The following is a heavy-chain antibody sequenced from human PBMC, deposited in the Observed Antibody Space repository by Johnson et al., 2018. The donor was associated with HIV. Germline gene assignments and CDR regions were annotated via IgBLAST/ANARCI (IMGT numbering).Heavy chain of an antibody. D-gene: IGHD3-9*01. J-gene: IGHJ3*02. V-gene: IGHV3-30-3*01. CDR1: GFTFSSYA. Sequence: VQLLESGGGVVQPGRSLRLSCAASGFTFSSYAMHWVRQAPGKGLEWVAVISYDGSNKYYADFVKGRFIISRDNSKNTLYLQMNSLRVEDTAVYYCARSITIFLLVITPVHDAFDIWGQGTMVTVSS. CDR2: ISYDGSNK. CDR3: ARSITIFLLVITPVHDAFDI.